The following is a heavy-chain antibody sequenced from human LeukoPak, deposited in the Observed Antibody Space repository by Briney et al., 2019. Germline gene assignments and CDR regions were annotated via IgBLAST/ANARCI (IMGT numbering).Heavy chain of an antibody. V-gene: IGHV3-30*02. CDR2: IRYDGNDR. CDR3: AKDFWLDTRDY. Sequence: PGGSLRLSCAASGFTFSSCGMHWVRQAPGKGLDWVAFIRYDGNDRYYADSVKGRFTISRDNSKNTVYLQMNSLRAEDTAVYYCAKDFWLDTRDYWGQGTLVTVSS. CDR1: GFTFSSCG. D-gene: IGHD3-3*01. J-gene: IGHJ4*02.